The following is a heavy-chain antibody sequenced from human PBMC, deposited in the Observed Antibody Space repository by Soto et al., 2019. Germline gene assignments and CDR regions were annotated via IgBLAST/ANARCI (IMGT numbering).Heavy chain of an antibody. V-gene: IGHV1-69*13. CDR2: IIPIFGTA. D-gene: IGHD3-22*01. CDR3: VRSGESYYYDSSGYYSFDY. J-gene: IGHJ4*02. CDR1: GGIFSSYA. Sequence: SVKVSCKASGGIFSSYAISWVRQAPGQGLEWMGGIIPIFGTANYAQKFQGRVTITADESTSTAYMELSSLRSEDTAVYYCVRSGESYYYDSSGYYSFDYWGQGTLVTVSS.